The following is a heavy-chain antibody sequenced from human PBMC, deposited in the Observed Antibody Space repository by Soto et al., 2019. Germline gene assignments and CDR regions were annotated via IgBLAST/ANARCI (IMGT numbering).Heavy chain of an antibody. V-gene: IGHV3-23*01. J-gene: IGHJ5*02. CDR3: AKGGTSYNWFDP. Sequence: GGSLRLSCAASVFTFSSYAMSWVRQAPGKGLEWVSTISGSGGYTYYADSVKGRFTISIDNSKNTLYLQMNSLRAEDTAVYYCAKGGTSYNWFDPWGQGTLVTVSS. CDR2: ISGSGGYT. D-gene: IGHD2-8*01. CDR1: VFTFSSYA.